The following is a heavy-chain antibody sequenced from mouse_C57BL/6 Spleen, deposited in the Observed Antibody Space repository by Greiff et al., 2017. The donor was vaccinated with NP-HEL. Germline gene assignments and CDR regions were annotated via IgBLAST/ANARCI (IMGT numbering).Heavy chain of an antibody. D-gene: IGHD1-1*01. Sequence: LVESGAELAKPGASVKLSCKASGYTFTSYWMHWVKQRPGQGLEWIGYINPSSGYTKYNQKFKDKATLTADKSSSTAYMQLSSLTYEDSAVYYCARFITTVVDAMDYWGQGTSVTVSS. CDR1: GYTFTSYW. J-gene: IGHJ4*01. CDR3: ARFITTVVDAMDY. V-gene: IGHV1-7*01. CDR2: INPSSGYT.